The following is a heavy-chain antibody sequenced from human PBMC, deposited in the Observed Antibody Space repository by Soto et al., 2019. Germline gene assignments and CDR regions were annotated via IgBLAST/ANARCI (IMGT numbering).Heavy chain of an antibody. D-gene: IGHD2-2*01. CDR3: ATGGLVLVPAALEYYSGMDV. V-gene: IGHV1-69*12. J-gene: IGHJ6*02. Sequence: VQLMQSGAEVKKPGSSVKVSCKASGGTFSNYAISWVRQAPGQGLEWMGGIIPIFGTPNYAQRFQGRVTISADESTSTAYMELSRLRSEDTALYYCATGGLVLVPAALEYYSGMDVWGQGTTVTVSS. CDR2: IIPIFGTP. CDR1: GGTFSNYA.